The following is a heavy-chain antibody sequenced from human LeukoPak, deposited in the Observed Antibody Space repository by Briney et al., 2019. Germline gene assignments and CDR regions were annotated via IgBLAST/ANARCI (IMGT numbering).Heavy chain of an antibody. V-gene: IGHV1-2*04. Sequence: ASVKVSCKASGYTFTGYYMHWVRQAPGQGLEWMGWINPNSGGTNYAQKFQGWVTMTRDTSISTAYMELSRLRSDDTAVYYCARDRRDDYGDPYDAFDIWGQGTMVTVSS. J-gene: IGHJ3*02. CDR2: INPNSGGT. CDR3: ARDRRDDYGDPYDAFDI. D-gene: IGHD4-17*01. CDR1: GYTFTGYY.